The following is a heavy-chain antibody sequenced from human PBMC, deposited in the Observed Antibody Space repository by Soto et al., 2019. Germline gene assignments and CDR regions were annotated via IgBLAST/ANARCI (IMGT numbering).Heavy chain of an antibody. CDR3: AREGTYYDFWSGYYTPYYYGMDV. Sequence: VKVSCKASGYTFTGYYMHWVRQAPGQGLEWMGWINPNSGGTNYAQKFQGRVTMTRDTSISTAYMELSRLRSDDTAVYYCAREGTYYDFWSGYYTPYYYGMDVWGQGTTVTVSS. CDR1: GYTFTGYY. D-gene: IGHD3-3*01. CDR2: INPNSGGT. J-gene: IGHJ6*02. V-gene: IGHV1-2*02.